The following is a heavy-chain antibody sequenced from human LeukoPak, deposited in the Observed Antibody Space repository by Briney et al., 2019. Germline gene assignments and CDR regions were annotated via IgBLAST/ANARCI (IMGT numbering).Heavy chain of an antibody. V-gene: IGHV4-4*07. CDR1: GGSISSYY. CDR2: IFTSGST. Sequence: SETLSLTCTVSGGSISSYYWSWIRQPAGKGLEWIGRIFTSGSTNYNPSLKSRVTISVDKSKNQFSLKLSSVTAADTAVYYCARGPVTIFGVVIIPDYFDYWGQGTLVTVSS. CDR3: ARGPVTIFGVVIIPDYFDY. D-gene: IGHD3-3*01. J-gene: IGHJ4*02.